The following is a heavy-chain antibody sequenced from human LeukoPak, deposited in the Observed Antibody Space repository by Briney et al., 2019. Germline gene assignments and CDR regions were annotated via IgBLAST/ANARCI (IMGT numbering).Heavy chain of an antibody. CDR2: IDYSGNT. D-gene: IGHD6-13*01. V-gene: IGHV4-39*01. CDR3: ARPPGIAAAWFDP. J-gene: IGHJ5*02. Sequence: SETLSLTCTVSGGSISSSSYYWGWIRQPPGKGLEWIGSIDYSGNTYSNPSLKSRAIISVDTSKNQFSLKLSSVTATDTAVYYCARPPGIAAAWFDPWGQGTLVTVSS. CDR1: GGSISSSSYY.